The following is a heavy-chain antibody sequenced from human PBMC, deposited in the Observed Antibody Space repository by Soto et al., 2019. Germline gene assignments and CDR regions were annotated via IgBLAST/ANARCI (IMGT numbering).Heavy chain of an antibody. D-gene: IGHD1-7*01. J-gene: IGHJ6*02. CDR1: GFTFSSYG. CDR2: IWYDGSNK. CDR3: ARDLAGTTPYYYYGMDV. Sequence: GGSLRLSCAASGFTFSSYGMHWVRQAPGKGLEWVAVIWYDGSNKYYADSVKGRFTISRDNSKNTLYLQMNSLRAEDTAVYYCARDLAGTTPYYYYGMDVWGQGTTVTVSS. V-gene: IGHV3-33*01.